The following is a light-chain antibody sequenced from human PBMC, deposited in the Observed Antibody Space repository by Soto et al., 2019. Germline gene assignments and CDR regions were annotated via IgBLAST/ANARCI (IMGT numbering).Light chain of an antibody. CDR3: QVWDSSSDHPYVV. CDR2: YDS. J-gene: IGLJ2*01. Sequence: SYELTQPPSVSVAPGKTARITCEGNNIGSKSVHWYQQKPGQAPVLVIYYDSDRPSGIPERFSGSNSGNTATLTISRVEAGDEADCYWQVWDSSSDHPYVVFGGGTKLAVL. CDR1: NIGSKS. V-gene: IGLV3-21*04.